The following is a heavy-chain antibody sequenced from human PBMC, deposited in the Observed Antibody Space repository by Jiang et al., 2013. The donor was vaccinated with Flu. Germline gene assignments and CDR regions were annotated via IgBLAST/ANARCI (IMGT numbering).Heavy chain of an antibody. V-gene: IGHV6-1*01. J-gene: IGHJ6*01. CDR1: GDSVSTNSAA. D-gene: IGHD1-26*01. CDR2: TYYRSKWYN. CDR3: ARDQGGAKWRWEGYFYGMDV. Sequence: QTLSLTCVISGDSVSTNSAAWNWIRQSPSRGLEWLGRTYYRSKWYNDYAVSVKSRITINPDTSKNQFSLQLNSVTPEDTAVYYCARDQGGAKWRWEGYFYGMDVWGPRDHGHRLL.